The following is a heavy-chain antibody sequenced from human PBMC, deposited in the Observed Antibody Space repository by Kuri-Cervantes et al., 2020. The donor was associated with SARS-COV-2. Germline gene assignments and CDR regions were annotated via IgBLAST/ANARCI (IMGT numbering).Heavy chain of an antibody. CDR1: EFTFSSYA. V-gene: IGHV3-30-3*01. J-gene: IGHJ4*02. CDR2: ISYDGSNT. Sequence: GESLKISCEASEFTFSSYAMHWVRQAPGKGLEWVAVISYDGSNTYYADSVKGRFTISRDNSKNTLYLQMNSLRAEDTAVYYCARGRAYGSGSYYFYWGQGTLVTVSS. D-gene: IGHD3-10*01. CDR3: ARGRAYGSGSYYFY.